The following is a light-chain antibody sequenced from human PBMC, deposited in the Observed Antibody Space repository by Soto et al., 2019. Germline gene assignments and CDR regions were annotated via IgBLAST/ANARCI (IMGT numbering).Light chain of an antibody. J-gene: IGKJ1*01. CDR2: KAS. V-gene: IGKV1-5*03. Sequence: DIQMTQSPSTLSASVGDRVAITCRASQSISIWLDWYQQKPGKAPKLLIYKASSLESGVPSRFSGSVSGTEFTLTITSLQPDDFATYDCQLYNNYSSTFVQGTKVEIK. CDR3: QLYNNYSST. CDR1: QSISIW.